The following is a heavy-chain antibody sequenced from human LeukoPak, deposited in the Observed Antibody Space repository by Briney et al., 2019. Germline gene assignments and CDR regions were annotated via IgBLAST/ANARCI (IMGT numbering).Heavy chain of an antibody. V-gene: IGHV1-18*04. CDR2: ISAYNGNT. J-gene: IGHJ4*02. D-gene: IGHD3-9*01. CDR1: GYTFTSNG. Sequence: ASVKVSCKASGYTFTSNGISWVRQAPGQGLEWMGWISAYNGNTKYAQNLQGRVTMTTDTSTSTVYMELRSLRSDDTAVYYCARSNDVLRYFDWLLFLDYWGQGTLVTVSS. CDR3: ARSNDVLRYFDWLLFLDY.